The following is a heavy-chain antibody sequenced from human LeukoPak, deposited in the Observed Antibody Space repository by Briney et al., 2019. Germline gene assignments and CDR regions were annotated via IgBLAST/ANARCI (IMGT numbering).Heavy chain of an antibody. CDR3: ARDGHRRYHYDSSGREDAFDI. CDR1: GYTFTSYG. Sequence: ASVKVSCKASGYTFTSYGISWVRQAPGQGLEWMGWISAYNGYTKYAQKFQGRVTMTTDTSTSTAYMELRSLRSADTAVYFCARDGHRRYHYDSSGREDAFDIWGQGTMVTVSS. D-gene: IGHD3-22*01. CDR2: ISAYNGYT. V-gene: IGHV1-18*01. J-gene: IGHJ3*02.